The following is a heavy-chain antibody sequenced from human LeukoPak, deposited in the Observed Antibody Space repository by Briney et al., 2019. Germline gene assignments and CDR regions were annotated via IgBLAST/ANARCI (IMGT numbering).Heavy chain of an antibody. CDR1: GFTFDDYA. D-gene: IGHD5-24*01. CDR2: ISWNSGSI. J-gene: IGHJ4*02. CDR3: AKGGGGYKTPTDY. Sequence: SLRLSCAASGFTFDDYAMHWVRQAPGKGLEWVSGISWNSGSIGYADSVKGRFTISRDNAKNSLYLQMNSLRAEDTALYYCAKGGGGYKTPTDYWGQGTLVTVSS. V-gene: IGHV3-9*01.